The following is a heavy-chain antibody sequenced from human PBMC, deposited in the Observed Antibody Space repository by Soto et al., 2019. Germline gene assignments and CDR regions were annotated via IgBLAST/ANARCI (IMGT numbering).Heavy chain of an antibody. V-gene: IGHV4-34*01. CDR3: ARSDGRY. CDR2: INHSGST. J-gene: IGHJ4*02. CDR1: GGSFSGYS. Sequence: SETLSLTCAVYGGSFSGYSWTWIRQPPGTGLEWIGEINHSGSTNYNPSLKSRVTISVDTSKNQFSLKLTSVTAADTAVYYCARSDGRYWGQGTLVTVSS.